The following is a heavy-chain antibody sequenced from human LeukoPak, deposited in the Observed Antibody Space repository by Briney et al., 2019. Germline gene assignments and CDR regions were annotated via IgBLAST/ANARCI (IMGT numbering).Heavy chain of an antibody. CDR2: ISSSSSTI. V-gene: IGHV3-48*01. Sequence: PGGSLRLSCAASGFTFSSYSMNWVRQAPGKGLEWVSYISSSSSTIYYADSVKGRFTISRDNAKNSLYLQMNSLRAEDTAVYYCAREDASDYYMDVWGKGTTVTVSS. J-gene: IGHJ6*03. D-gene: IGHD2-2*01. CDR3: AREDASDYYMDV. CDR1: GFTFSSYS.